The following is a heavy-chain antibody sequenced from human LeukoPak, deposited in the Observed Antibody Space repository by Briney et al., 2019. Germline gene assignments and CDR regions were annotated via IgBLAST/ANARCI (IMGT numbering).Heavy chain of an antibody. V-gene: IGHV4-39*07. Sequence: SETLSLTCTVSGASLISSPFSWGWLRQPPGKGLEWIGTVSYNGDTYYNKSLRSRVTISVDKSKNQFSLRLSSVTAADTAVYFCARAGLTTTGGPGGFDIWGQGTMVTVSS. CDR2: VSYNGDT. D-gene: IGHD4-17*01. J-gene: IGHJ3*02. CDR3: ARAGLTTTGGPGGFDI. CDR1: GASLISSPFS.